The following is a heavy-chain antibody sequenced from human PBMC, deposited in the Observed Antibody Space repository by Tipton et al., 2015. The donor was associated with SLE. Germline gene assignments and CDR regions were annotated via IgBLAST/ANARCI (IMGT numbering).Heavy chain of an antibody. V-gene: IGHV4-59*08. J-gene: IGHJ2*01. CDR1: GGSISSYY. Sequence: GLVKPSETLSLTCTVSGGSISSYYWSWIRQPPGKGLEWIGYIYYIGSTNYNPSLKSRVTISVDRSKNHYSLRLSSVTAADTAVYYCARHPTTATTPWEWYFDLWGRGTLVTVSS. CDR3: ARHPTTATTPWEWYFDL. CDR2: IYYIGST. D-gene: IGHD4-17*01.